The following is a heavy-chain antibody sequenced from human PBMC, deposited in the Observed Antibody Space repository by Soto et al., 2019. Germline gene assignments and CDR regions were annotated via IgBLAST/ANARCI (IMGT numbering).Heavy chain of an antibody. CDR2: IIPLFGTG. V-gene: IGHV1-69*13. D-gene: IGHD3-3*01. CDR3: ATVGKITTFGVPSAPYVLAV. CDR1: GYTFTGYA. Sequence: SVKVSCEASGYTFTGYAMHWVRQAPGQGLEWMGGIIPLFGTGNYAQRFQGRVTITADESTSTAYMELNSLRSQDTAVYYCATVGKITTFGVPSAPYVLAVWARGTTVPVPS. J-gene: IGHJ6*01.